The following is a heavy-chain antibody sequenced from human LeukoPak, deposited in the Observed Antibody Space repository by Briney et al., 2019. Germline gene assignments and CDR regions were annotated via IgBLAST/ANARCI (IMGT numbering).Heavy chain of an antibody. CDR1: GFTFSSYA. J-gene: IGHJ6*02. Sequence: GGSLRLSCAASGFTFSSYAMHWVRQAPGKGLEWVAVISYDGSNKYYADSVKGRFSLSRDNSKNTLSLQMNSLRTEDTAVYYCAREERFLQWPYYNGMDVWGQGTTVTVSS. CDR2: ISYDGSNK. V-gene: IGHV3-30-3*01. D-gene: IGHD3-3*01. CDR3: AREERFLQWPYYNGMDV.